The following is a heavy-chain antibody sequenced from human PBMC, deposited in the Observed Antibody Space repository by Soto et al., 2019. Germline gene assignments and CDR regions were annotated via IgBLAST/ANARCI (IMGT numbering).Heavy chain of an antibody. Sequence: GGSLILSCAASGFTFSRFELHWVRQAPGKGLEWISYISSSGSTAYYASSVEGRFTISRDNANNSVYLQMDSLRAEDTALYYCTRAAWFPYLSFYWGQGAQVTVPQ. V-gene: IGHV3-48*03. CDR1: GFTFSRFE. CDR3: TRAAWFPYLSFY. J-gene: IGHJ4*02. D-gene: IGHD3-10*01. CDR2: ISSSGSTA.